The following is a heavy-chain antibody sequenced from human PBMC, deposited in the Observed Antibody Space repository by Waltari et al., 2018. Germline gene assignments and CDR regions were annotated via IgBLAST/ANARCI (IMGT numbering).Heavy chain of an antibody. CDR1: GFTFSSYG. J-gene: IGHJ6*02. Sequence: QVQLVESGGGVVQPGRSLRLSCAASGFTFSSYGMHWVRQAPGKGLEWVAVISYDGSNKYYADSVKGLFTISRDNAKNSLFLQMNSLRPEDTAVYYCARDRASYDFWDVWGQGTTVTVSS. CDR3: ARDRASYDFWDV. CDR2: ISYDGSNK. V-gene: IGHV3-30*03. D-gene: IGHD3-3*01.